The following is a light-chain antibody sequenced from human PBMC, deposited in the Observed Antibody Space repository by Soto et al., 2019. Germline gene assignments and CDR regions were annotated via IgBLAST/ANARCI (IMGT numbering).Light chain of an antibody. Sequence: DIQLTQSPSFLSAFVGDTVTITCRASQAMSTYLAWYQQKPGKVPKLLIRSASTLQRGVPTRFSGGGSGTEFTLTISNLQPDDSGIYYCQQLNGYQLAFGGGTNVEIK. J-gene: IGKJ4*01. CDR2: SAS. V-gene: IGKV1-9*01. CDR3: QQLNGYQLA. CDR1: QAMSTY.